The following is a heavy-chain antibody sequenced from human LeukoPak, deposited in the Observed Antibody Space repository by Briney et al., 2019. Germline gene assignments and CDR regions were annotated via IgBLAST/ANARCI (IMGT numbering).Heavy chain of an antibody. CDR1: GGSFSGYY. Sequence: SETLSLTCAVYGGSFSGYYWSWIRQPPGKGREWIGEINHRGSTNYNPSLKSRVTISVDTSKNQLSLKLSSVTAADTAVYYCARGGGSGWYGGYYFDSWGQGTLVTVSS. V-gene: IGHV4-34*01. D-gene: IGHD6-19*01. CDR2: INHRGST. J-gene: IGHJ4*02. CDR3: ARGGGSGWYGGYYFDS.